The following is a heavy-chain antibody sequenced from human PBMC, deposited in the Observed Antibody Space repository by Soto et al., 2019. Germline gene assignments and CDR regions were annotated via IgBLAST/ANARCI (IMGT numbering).Heavy chain of an antibody. Sequence: QVQLQESGPGLVKPSGTLSLTCAVSGGSISSSNWWSWVRQPPGKGLGWIGEIYHSGSTNYNPSLKSRVTISVDKYKNQCSLKLSSVTAADTAVYYCARGEGANPTSLLRLDPWGQGTLVTVSS. D-gene: IGHD1-26*01. V-gene: IGHV4-4*02. J-gene: IGHJ5*02. CDR2: IYHSGST. CDR1: GGSISSSNW. CDR3: ARGEGANPTSLLRLDP.